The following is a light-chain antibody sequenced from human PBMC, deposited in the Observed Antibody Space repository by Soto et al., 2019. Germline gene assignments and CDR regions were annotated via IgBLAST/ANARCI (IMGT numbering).Light chain of an antibody. Sequence: QSALTQPASVSGSPGQSITISCTGTSSDVGGYNYVSWYQHHPGKAHKVMIYDVSNRPSGVSNRFSGSKSGNTASLTISGLQAEDEADYYCSSYTISSTLVFGGGTKVTVL. J-gene: IGLJ2*01. CDR3: SSYTISSTLV. CDR2: DVS. CDR1: SSDVGGYNY. V-gene: IGLV2-14*03.